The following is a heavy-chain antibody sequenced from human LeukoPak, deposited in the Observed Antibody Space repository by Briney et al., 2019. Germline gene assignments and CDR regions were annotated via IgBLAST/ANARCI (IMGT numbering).Heavy chain of an antibody. Sequence: GASVKVSCTASGYTFTSYAMHWVRQAPGQRLEWMGWINAGNGNTKYSQKFQGRVTITRDTSASTAYMELSSLRSEDTAVYYCASERSAWVVVPAAKTGAFDYWGQGTLVTVSS. CDR2: INAGNGNT. CDR1: GYTFTSYA. D-gene: IGHD2-2*01. CDR3: ASERSAWVVVPAAKTGAFDY. J-gene: IGHJ4*02. V-gene: IGHV1-3*01.